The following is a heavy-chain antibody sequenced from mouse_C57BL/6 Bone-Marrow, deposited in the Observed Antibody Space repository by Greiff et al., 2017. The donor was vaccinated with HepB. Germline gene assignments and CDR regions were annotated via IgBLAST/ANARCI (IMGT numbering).Heavy chain of an antibody. V-gene: IGHV1-61*01. CDR1: GYTFTSYW. Sequence: VQLQQPGAELVRPGSSVKLSCKASGYTFTSYWMDWVKQRPGQGLEWIGNIYPSDSETHYNQKFKDKATLTVDKSSSTAYMQLSSLTSEDSAVYYCARSPGSAPHYFDYWGQGTTLTVSS. D-gene: IGHD1-1*01. J-gene: IGHJ2*01. CDR2: IYPSDSET. CDR3: ARSPGSAPHYFDY.